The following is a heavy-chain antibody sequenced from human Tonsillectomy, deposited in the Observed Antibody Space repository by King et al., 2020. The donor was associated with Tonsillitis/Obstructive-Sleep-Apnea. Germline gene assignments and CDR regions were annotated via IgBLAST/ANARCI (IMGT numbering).Heavy chain of an antibody. J-gene: IGHJ4*02. CDR2: IYADGNN. D-gene: IGHD6-19*01. CDR1: GFTVSSNY. CDR3: ARGAGLAIDC. V-gene: IGHV3-53*01. Sequence: VQLVESGGGLMQPRGSLRLSCAASGFTVSSNYMSWVRQAPGQGLEWVSLIYADGNNYYSDPVKGRSTISSDNSKNTLYLQMNSLRAEDTAVYYCARGAGLAIDCWGQGTLVTVSS.